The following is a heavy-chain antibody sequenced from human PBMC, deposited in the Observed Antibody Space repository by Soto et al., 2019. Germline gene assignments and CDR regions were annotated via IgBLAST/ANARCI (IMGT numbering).Heavy chain of an antibody. CDR1: GFTFSSYA. CDR3: ARGPGFSAGVDY. V-gene: IGHV3-30-3*01. CDR2: ISYDGSNK. Sequence: SGGSLRLSCAATGFTFSSYAMHWVRQAPGKGLEWVAVISYDGSNKYYADSVKGRFTISRDNSKNTLYLQMNSLRAEDTAVYYCARGPGFSAGVDYWGQGTLVTVSS. J-gene: IGHJ4*02. D-gene: IGHD3-10*01.